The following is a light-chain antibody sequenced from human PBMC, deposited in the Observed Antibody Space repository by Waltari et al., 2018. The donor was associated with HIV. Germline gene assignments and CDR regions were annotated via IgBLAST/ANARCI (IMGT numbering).Light chain of an antibody. V-gene: IGLV10-54*02. J-gene: IGLJ1*01. CDR1: STIIGTQV. Sequence: QAGLTQPPSVSMGLRQTAPPSCTANSTIIGTQVATGLQHHQGHPPKVLSYRNNNRPSGISERFSASTSGNTASLTITGLQPEDEADYYCSAWDSSLKTYVFGTGTKVTVL. CDR2: RNN. CDR3: SAWDSSLKTYV.